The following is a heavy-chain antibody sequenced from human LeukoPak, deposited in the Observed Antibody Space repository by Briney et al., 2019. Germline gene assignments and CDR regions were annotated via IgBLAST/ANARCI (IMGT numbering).Heavy chain of an antibody. CDR3: ARDSVGPFRRSPTNAFDV. V-gene: IGHV3-7*01. D-gene: IGHD4-23*01. CDR1: GFTFSNAW. Sequence: GGSLRLSCAASGFTFSNAWMSWVRQAPGKGLEWVANIKQDGSEKYYVDSVKGRFTISRDNAKKSLCLQMNSLRAEDTAVYYCARDSVGPFRRSPTNAFDVWGQGTMVTVSS. CDR2: IKQDGSEK. J-gene: IGHJ3*01.